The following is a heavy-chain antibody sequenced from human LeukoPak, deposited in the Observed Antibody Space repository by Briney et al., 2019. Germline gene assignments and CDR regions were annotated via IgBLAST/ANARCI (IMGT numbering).Heavy chain of an antibody. CDR3: ARDLEGYSSSIFDY. CDR1: GFTFSSYS. CDR2: ISSSSSTI. J-gene: IGHJ4*02. D-gene: IGHD6-13*01. V-gene: IGHV3-48*01. Sequence: QPGGSLRLFCSASGFTFSSYSMNWVRQAPGKGLEWVSYISSSSSTIYYADSVKGRFTISRDNAKNSLYLQMNSLRAEDTAVYYCARDLEGYSSSIFDYWGQGTLVTVSS.